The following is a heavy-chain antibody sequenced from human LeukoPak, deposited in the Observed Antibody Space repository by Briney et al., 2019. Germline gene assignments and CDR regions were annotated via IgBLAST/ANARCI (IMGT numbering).Heavy chain of an antibody. Sequence: GRSLRLSCAASGFTFSSYAMHWVRQAPGKGLEWVAVISYDGSNKYYADSVKGRFTISRDNSKNTLYLQMNSLRAEDTAVYYCARDETTVTTDGDYYYGMDVWGQGTTVTVSS. J-gene: IGHJ6*02. CDR3: ARDETTVTTDGDYYYGMDV. D-gene: IGHD4-17*01. V-gene: IGHV3-30-3*01. CDR1: GFTFSSYA. CDR2: ISYDGSNK.